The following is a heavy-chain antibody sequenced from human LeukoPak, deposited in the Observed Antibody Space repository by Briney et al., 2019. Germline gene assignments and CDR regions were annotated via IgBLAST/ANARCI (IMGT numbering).Heavy chain of an antibody. CDR3: ARERTVAGFDP. CDR1: GYTFTSYA. D-gene: IGHD6-19*01. Sequence: ASVKVSCKASGYTFTSYAMNWVRQAPGQGLEWMGWISAYNGNTNYAQKLQGRVTMTTDTSTSTAYMELRSLRSDDTAVYYCARERTVAGFDPWGQGTLVTVSS. CDR2: ISAYNGNT. J-gene: IGHJ5*02. V-gene: IGHV1-18*01.